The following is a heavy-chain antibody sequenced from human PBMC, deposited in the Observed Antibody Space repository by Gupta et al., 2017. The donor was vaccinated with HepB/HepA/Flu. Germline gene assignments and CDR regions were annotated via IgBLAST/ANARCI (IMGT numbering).Heavy chain of an antibody. CDR1: GFTFSSYA. J-gene: IGHJ4*02. CDR3: ASLYSYGFMGRRDFDY. D-gene: IGHD5-18*01. CDR2: ISYDGSNK. V-gene: IGHV3-30-3*01. Sequence: QVQLVESGGGVVQPGRSLRLSCAASGFTFSSYAMHWVRQAPGKGLEWVAVISYDGSNKYYADSVKGRFTISRDNSKNTLYLQMNSLRAEDTAVYYCASLYSYGFMGRRDFDYWGQGTLVTVSS.